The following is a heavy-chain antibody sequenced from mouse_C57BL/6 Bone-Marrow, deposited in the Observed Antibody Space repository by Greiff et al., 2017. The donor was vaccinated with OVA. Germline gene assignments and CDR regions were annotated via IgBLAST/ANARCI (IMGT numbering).Heavy chain of an antibody. J-gene: IGHJ1*03. CDR2: ISDGGSYT. CDR3: ARDRGISTMITTGYWYFDV. V-gene: IGHV5-4*01. D-gene: IGHD2-4*01. Sequence: EVKVVESGGGLVKPGGSLKLSCAASGFTFSSYAMSWVRQTPEKRLEWVATISDGGSYTYYPDNVKGRFTISRDNAKNNLYLQMSHLKSEDTAMYYCARDRGISTMITTGYWYFDVWGTGTTVTVSS. CDR1: GFTFSSYA.